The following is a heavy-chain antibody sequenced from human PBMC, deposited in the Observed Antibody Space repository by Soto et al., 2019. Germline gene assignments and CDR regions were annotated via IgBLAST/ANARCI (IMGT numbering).Heavy chain of an antibody. CDR3: ARVDIVVVVAAKHFDF. J-gene: IGHJ4*02. Sequence: QLVESGGGVVQPGRSLRLSCAVSGFTFSSYAMHLVRQTPGKGLEWVAVISYDGRNEYYADSVKGRFTISRDNSKNTLYLQMNSLRAEDTAVYYCARVDIVVVVAAKHFDFWGQGTLVTVSS. V-gene: IGHV3-30-3*01. D-gene: IGHD2-15*01. CDR1: GFTFSSYA. CDR2: ISYDGRNE.